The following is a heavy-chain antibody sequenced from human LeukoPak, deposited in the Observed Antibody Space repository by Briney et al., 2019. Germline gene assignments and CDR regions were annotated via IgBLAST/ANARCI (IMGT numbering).Heavy chain of an antibody. CDR3: AGGLGYDSSGYFVDFDY. CDR1: GYTLTELS. V-gene: IGHV1-24*01. D-gene: IGHD3-22*01. J-gene: IGHJ4*02. Sequence: ASVKVSCKVSGYTLTELSMHWVRQAPGKGLEWMGGFDPEDGETIYAQKFQGRVTMTEDTSTDTAYMELSRLRSDDTAVYYCAGGLGYDSSGYFVDFDYWGQGTLVTVSS. CDR2: FDPEDGET.